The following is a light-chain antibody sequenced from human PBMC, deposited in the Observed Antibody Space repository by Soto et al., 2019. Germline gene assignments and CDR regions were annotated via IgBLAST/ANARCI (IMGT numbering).Light chain of an antibody. CDR1: QSVASS. CDR3: QQYNGWPIT. J-gene: IGKJ5*01. V-gene: IGKV3-15*01. CDR2: GAS. Sequence: DIVITQYTATLSVSAGEGATLTCRASQSVASSLAWYQQKPGQAPRLLIYGASTRATGFQDRFSVSGSGTECTLSISSLQSEDFAVYNCQQYNGWPITFGQGIRLGN.